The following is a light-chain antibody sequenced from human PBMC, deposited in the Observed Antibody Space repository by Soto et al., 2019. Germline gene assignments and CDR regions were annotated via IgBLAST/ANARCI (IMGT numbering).Light chain of an antibody. V-gene: IGKV3-20*01. CDR3: LRYGDSPPAYT. Sequence: EIVLTQSPGTVSLSPGERATLSCRASQSVSSRNLAWYRQKPGQAPSLLIFGASNRATGIPDRFSGSGSGTHLTLTISRLEPEDCAVYDCLRYGDSPPAYTFGQGTKLEIK. CDR2: GAS. J-gene: IGKJ2*01. CDR1: QSVSSRN.